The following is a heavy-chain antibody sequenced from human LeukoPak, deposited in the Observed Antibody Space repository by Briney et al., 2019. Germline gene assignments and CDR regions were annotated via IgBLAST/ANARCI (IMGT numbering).Heavy chain of an antibody. CDR1: GFTFSSYG. D-gene: IGHD6-13*01. CDR3: ARSALIAAAGPDAFDI. Sequence: GGSLRLSCAASGFTFSSYGMHWVRQAPGKGLEWVSSISSSSSYIYYADSVKGRFTISRDNAKNSLYLQMNSLRAEDTAVYYCARSALIAAAGPDAFDIWGQGTMVTVSS. V-gene: IGHV3-21*01. CDR2: ISSSSSYI. J-gene: IGHJ3*02.